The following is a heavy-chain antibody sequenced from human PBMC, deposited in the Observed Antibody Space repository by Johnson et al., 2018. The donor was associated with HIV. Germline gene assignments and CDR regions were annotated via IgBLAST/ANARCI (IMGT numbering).Heavy chain of an antibody. CDR2: ISWNSGSI. CDR1: GFTFSSYA. D-gene: IGHD6-6*01. J-gene: IGHJ3*02. V-gene: IGHV3-9*01. Sequence: VQLVESGGGVVQPGRSLRLSCAASGFTFSSYAMHWVRQAPGKGLEWVSGISWNSGSIGYADSVKGRFTISRDNAKNSLYLQMNSLRAEDTALYYCAKDIESGSSRYDAFDIWGQGTMVTVSS. CDR3: AKDIESGSSRYDAFDI.